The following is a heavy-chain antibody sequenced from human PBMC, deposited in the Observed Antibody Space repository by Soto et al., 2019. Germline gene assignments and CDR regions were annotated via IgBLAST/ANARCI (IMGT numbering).Heavy chain of an antibody. D-gene: IGHD2-2*01. V-gene: IGHV1-69*13. CDR1: GGTFSSYA. CDR3: AREALDVVVPAAISPTRYDYYYGMDV. Sequence: ASVKVSCKASGGTFSSYAISWVRQAPGQGLEWMGGIIPIFGTANYAQKFQGRVTITADESTSTAYMELSSLRSEDTAVYYCAREALDVVVPAAISPTRYDYYYGMDVWGQGTTVTVSS. J-gene: IGHJ6*02. CDR2: IIPIFGTA.